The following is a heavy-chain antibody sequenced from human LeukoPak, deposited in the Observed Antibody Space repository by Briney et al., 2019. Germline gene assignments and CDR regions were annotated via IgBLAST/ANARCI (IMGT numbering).Heavy chain of an antibody. D-gene: IGHD3-3*01. Sequence: PSETLSLTCTVSGGSISSYYWSWIRQPPGKGLEWIGYIYYSGSTNYNPSLKSRVTISVDTSKNQFSLKLSSVTAADTAVYYCARGGYDFWSGPYYYYMDVWGKGTTVTVSS. CDR3: ARGGYDFWSGPYYYYMDV. CDR1: GGSISSYY. V-gene: IGHV4-59*08. CDR2: IYYSGST. J-gene: IGHJ6*03.